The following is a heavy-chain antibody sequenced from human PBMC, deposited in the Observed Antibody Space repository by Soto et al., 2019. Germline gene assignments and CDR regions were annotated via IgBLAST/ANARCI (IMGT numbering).Heavy chain of an antibody. Sequence: EVQLVESGGGLVKPGGSLRLSCAAYGCTFTRNSMNWVRQAPGKGLEWVSSISSPTNYIYYGDSMKGRFTISRDNAKNSLYLEMNSLRAEDTAVYYCARESEDLTSNFDYWGQGTLVTFCS. CDR1: GCTFTRNS. CDR3: ARESEDLTSNFDY. V-gene: IGHV3-21*06. J-gene: IGHJ4*02. CDR2: ISSPTNYI.